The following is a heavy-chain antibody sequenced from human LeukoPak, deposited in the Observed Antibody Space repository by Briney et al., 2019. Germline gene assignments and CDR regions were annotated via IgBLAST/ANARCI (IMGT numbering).Heavy chain of an antibody. V-gene: IGHV4-59*01. CDR1: GGSMSSFY. CDR3: ARGNNDSRGYSNAFNI. D-gene: IGHD3-22*01. J-gene: IGHJ3*02. CDR2: IYYSGST. Sequence: SETLSLTCIVSGGSMSSFYWSWIRQPPGKRLGWIGYIYYSGSTNSNPSLKSRVIISADTSKSQFSLKLSSVTAADTAMYYCARGNNDSRGYSNAFNIRGQGAVVTVSS.